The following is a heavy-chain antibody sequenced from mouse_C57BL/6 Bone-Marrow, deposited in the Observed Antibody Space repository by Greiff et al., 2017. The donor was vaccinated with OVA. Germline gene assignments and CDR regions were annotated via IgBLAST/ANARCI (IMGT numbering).Heavy chain of an antibody. CDR3: ARGYYDYSFDY. CDR1: GYSITSGYD. J-gene: IGHJ2*01. D-gene: IGHD2-4*01. CDR2: ISYSGST. V-gene: IGHV3-1*01. Sequence: EVQLQESGPGMVKPSPSLSLTCTVTGYSITSGYDWHWIRHFPGNKLEWMGYISYSGSTNYNPSLKSRISITHDTSKNHFFLKLNSVTTEDTATYYCARGYYDYSFDYWGKGTTLTVSS.